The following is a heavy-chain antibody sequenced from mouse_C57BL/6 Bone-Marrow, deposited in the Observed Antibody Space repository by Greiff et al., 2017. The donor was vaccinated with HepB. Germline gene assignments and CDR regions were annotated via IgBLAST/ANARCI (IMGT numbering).Heavy chain of an antibody. CDR1: GLNTQDDY. D-gene: IGHD2-12*01. V-gene: IGHV14-4*01. CDR3: TTYCYYPCFAY. J-gene: IGHJ3*01. CDR2: IDPENGDT. Sequence: VQLQQSGAELVRPGAPAKLSCPASGLNTQDDYMHRVKQRPEQGLEWSGWIDPENGDTEYASKFQGKATITADTSSNTAYLQLSSLTSEDTAFYCCTTYCYYPCFAYWGQGTLVTVSA.